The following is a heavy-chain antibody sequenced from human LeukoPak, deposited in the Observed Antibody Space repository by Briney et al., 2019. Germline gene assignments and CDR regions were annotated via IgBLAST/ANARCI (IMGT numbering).Heavy chain of an antibody. CDR3: GSSYSSSWYPHYFDY. CDR2: ISGSGGST. D-gene: IGHD6-13*01. Sequence: PGGSLRLSCAASGFTFSSYAMSWVRQAPGKGLEWVSAISGSGGSTYYADSVKGRFTISRDNSKNTLYLQMNSLRAEDTAVYYCGSSYSSSWYPHYFDYWGQGTLVTVSS. J-gene: IGHJ4*02. CDR1: GFTFSSYA. V-gene: IGHV3-23*01.